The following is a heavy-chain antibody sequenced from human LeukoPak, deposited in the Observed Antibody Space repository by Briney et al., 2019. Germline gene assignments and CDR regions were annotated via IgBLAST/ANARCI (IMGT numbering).Heavy chain of an antibody. D-gene: IGHD6-13*01. V-gene: IGHV3-21*01. CDR1: GFTFSSYS. J-gene: IGHJ4*02. Sequence: GGSLRLSCAASGFTFSSYSMNWVRQAPGKGLEWVSSISSNSSYIYYADSVKGRFTISRDNAKNSLYLQMNSLRAEDTAVYYCARDRSIAAAGSLDYWGQGTLVTVSS. CDR2: ISSNSSYI. CDR3: ARDRSIAAAGSLDY.